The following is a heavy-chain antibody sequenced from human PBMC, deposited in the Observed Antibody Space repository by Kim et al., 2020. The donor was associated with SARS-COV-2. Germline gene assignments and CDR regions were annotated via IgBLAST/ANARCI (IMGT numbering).Heavy chain of an antibody. J-gene: IGHJ4*02. V-gene: IGHV3-23*01. CDR3: DASDY. CDR1: GFNFGFYA. CDR2: ISGGGGNT. Sequence: GGSLRLSCAASGFNFGFYAMSWARQAPGKGLEWVSTISGGGGNTHYADSVKGRFTISRDNSMNTLYLQMNSLRAEDTAVYYCDASDYCGQGTLVTVSS.